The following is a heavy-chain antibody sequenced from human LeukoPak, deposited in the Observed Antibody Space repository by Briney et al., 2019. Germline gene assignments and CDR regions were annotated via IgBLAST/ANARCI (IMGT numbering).Heavy chain of an antibody. V-gene: IGHV4-39*01. CDR1: GGSISSSSYY. J-gene: IGHJ4*02. D-gene: IGHD5-12*01. Sequence: SETLSLTYTVSGGSISSSSYYWGWFRQPPGKGLEWIGSIYYSGSTYYNPSLKSRVTISVDTSKNQFSLKLSSVTAADTAVYYCARYRRGYSGYDHDYWGQGTLVTVSS. CDR3: ARYRRGYSGYDHDY. CDR2: IYYSGST.